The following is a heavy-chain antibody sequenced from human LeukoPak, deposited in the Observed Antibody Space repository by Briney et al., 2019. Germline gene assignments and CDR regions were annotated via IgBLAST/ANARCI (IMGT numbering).Heavy chain of an antibody. CDR2: MNPNSGNT. CDR3: AGVGIAGSGFDI. Sequence: SVKVSCKASGYTFTGYYMHWVRQAPGQGLEWMGWMNPNSGNTGYAQKFQGRVTMTRNTSISTAYMELSSLRSEDTAVYYCAGVGIAGSGFDIWGQGTMVTVSS. CDR1: GYTFTGYY. V-gene: IGHV1-8*02. D-gene: IGHD2-15*01. J-gene: IGHJ3*02.